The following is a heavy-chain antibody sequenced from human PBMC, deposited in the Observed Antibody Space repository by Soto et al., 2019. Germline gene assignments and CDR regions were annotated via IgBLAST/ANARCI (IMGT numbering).Heavy chain of an antibody. Sequence: HPXGCLRLSCAASGFTFSSYCMNWVRQAPGKGLEWVANINQDGSAIYSVDSVKGRFTISRDNTKNSLYLQMNSLRAEDTAVYYCERVLTRCAWDDWGPGTLVTVSS. V-gene: IGHV3-7*01. CDR3: ERVLTRCAWDD. D-gene: IGHD3-3*01. J-gene: IGHJ4*02. CDR1: GFTFSSYC. CDR2: INQDGSAI.